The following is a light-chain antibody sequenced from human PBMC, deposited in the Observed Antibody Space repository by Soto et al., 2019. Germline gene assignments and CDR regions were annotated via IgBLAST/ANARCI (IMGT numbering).Light chain of an antibody. Sequence: QSALTQPASVSGSPGQSITISCTGTSSDVGGYNYVSWYQHHPGKVPQLMIYDVSNRPSGVSNRFSGSKSGNTASLTISGLQPEDEADYYCSSYTTSNTRQIVFGTGTKVTVL. V-gene: IGLV2-14*03. CDR3: SSYTTSNTRQIV. CDR2: DVS. J-gene: IGLJ1*01. CDR1: SSDVGGYNY.